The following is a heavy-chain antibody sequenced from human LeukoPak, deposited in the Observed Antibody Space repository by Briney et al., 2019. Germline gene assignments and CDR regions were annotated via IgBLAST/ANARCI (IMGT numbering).Heavy chain of an antibody. J-gene: IGHJ3*02. CDR1: GFTFSSYW. D-gene: IGHD2-8*01. Sequence: GGSLRLSCAASGFTFSSYWMHWVRQAPGKGLVWVSRINSDGSSTSYADSVKGRFTISRDNAKNSLYLQMNSLRAEDTAVYYCARGLLPCTNGVCYWHHDAFDIWGQGTMVTVSS. CDR3: ARGLLPCTNGVCYWHHDAFDI. V-gene: IGHV3-74*01. CDR2: INSDGSST.